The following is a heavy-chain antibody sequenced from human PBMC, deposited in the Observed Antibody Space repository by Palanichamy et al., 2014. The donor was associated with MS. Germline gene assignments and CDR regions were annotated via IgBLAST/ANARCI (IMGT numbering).Heavy chain of an antibody. V-gene: IGHV3-74*03. J-gene: IGHJ6*02. CDR3: ARVLAGGCMDV. CDR1: GFTFSSYW. CDR2: IDSDGNNI. D-gene: IGHD6-13*01. Sequence: EVQLVESGGGVLQPGGSLRLSCAASGFTFSSYWMHWVRQASGKGLVWVPRIDSDGNNIQYAGSVKGRFTISRDNAKNTLYLQMNSLRVEDTAVYYCARVLAGGCMDVWGQGTTVTISS.